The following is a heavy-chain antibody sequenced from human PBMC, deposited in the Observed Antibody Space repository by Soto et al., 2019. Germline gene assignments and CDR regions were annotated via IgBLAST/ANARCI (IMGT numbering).Heavy chain of an antibody. CDR2: IYPGDSDT. D-gene: IGHD3-22*01. Sequence: PGESLKISCKGSGYSFNMYWIAWVRQMPGQGLEWMGIIYPGDSDTTYSSSFQGQATISADKTVSTVYLQLSSLKASDTAMYFCARQFYFDRRGSNPSNTWFDSWGQGTQVTVS. CDR1: GYSFNMYW. CDR3: ARQFYFDRRGSNPSNTWFDS. J-gene: IGHJ5*01. V-gene: IGHV5-51*01.